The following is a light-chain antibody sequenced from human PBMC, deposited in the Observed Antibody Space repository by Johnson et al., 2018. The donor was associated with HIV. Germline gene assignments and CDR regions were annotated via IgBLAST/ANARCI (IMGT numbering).Light chain of an antibody. V-gene: IGLV1-51*01. CDR2: DNN. Sequence: QSVLTQPPSVSAAPGQKVTISCSGSSSNIGNNYVSWYQQLPGTAPKLLIYDNNKRPSGIPDRFSGSKSGTSATLGITGLQTGDEADYYCGTWDSSLSAGIVFGTGTKVNVL. J-gene: IGLJ1*01. CDR1: SSNIGNNY. CDR3: GTWDSSLSAGIV.